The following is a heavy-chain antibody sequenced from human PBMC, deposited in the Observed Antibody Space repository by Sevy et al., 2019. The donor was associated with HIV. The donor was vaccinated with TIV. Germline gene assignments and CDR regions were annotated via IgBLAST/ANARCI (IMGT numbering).Heavy chain of an antibody. CDR1: GFTFSSYA. CDR3: AKATRPSGYSYGYLELFDY. Sequence: GGSLRLSCAASGFTFSSYAMSWVRQAPGKGLEWVSVISGSGGSTYYADSVKGRFTISRDNSKNTLYLQMNSLRAEDTAVYYCAKATRPSGYSYGYLELFDYWGQGTLVTVSS. D-gene: IGHD5-18*01. V-gene: IGHV3-23*01. CDR2: ISGSGGST. J-gene: IGHJ4*02.